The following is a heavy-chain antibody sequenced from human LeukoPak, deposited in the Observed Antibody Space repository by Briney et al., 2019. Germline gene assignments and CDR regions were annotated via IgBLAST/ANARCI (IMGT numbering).Heavy chain of an antibody. J-gene: IGHJ3*02. CDR3: ARENYYGSGIRAFDI. V-gene: IGHV3-23*03. Sequence: PGGSLRLSCAASGFTFSSYAMNWVRQAPGKGLECVSFLYSDGSTYYADSVKGRFTISRDNSKNTLYLQMNSLRAEDTAVYYCARENYYGSGIRAFDIWGQGTMVTVSS. CDR2: LYSDGST. D-gene: IGHD3-10*01. CDR1: GFTFSSYA.